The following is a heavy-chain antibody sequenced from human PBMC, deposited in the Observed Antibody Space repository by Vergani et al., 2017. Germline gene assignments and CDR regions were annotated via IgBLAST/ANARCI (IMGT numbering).Heavy chain of an antibody. D-gene: IGHD4-17*01. V-gene: IGHV4-59*01. Sequence: QVQLQESGPGLVKPSETLSLTCTVSGGSISSYYWSWLRQPPGKGLEWIGYRLYSGSTNSNPALKNRVTISLDTSKNQFSLKRSSVTDAVTAVYYCARAYMTTGTTYLDPWGQGTLVTVSS. CDR2: RLYSGST. CDR3: ARAYMTTGTTYLDP. CDR1: GGSISSYY. J-gene: IGHJ5*02.